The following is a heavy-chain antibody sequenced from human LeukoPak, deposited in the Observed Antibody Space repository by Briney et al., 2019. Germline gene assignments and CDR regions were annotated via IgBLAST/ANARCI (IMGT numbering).Heavy chain of an antibody. CDR1: GFTFSSYA. CDR3: AKESRGYCSSTSCPKPIDY. J-gene: IGHJ4*02. Sequence: GGSLSLSCAASGFTFSSYAMSWVRQAPGEGLEWVSAISGSGGSTYYADSVKGRFTISRDNSKNTLYLQMNSLRAEDTAVYYGAKESRGYCSSTSCPKPIDYWGQGTLVTVSS. V-gene: IGHV3-23*01. D-gene: IGHD2-2*01. CDR2: ISGSGGST.